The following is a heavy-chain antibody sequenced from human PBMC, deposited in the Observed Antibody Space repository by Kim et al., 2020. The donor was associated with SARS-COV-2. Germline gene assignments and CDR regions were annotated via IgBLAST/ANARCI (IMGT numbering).Heavy chain of an antibody. J-gene: IGHJ6*03. D-gene: IGHD2-15*01. V-gene: IGHV1-69*04. CDR2: IIPILGIA. CDR3: VAGNPASYYYYYMDV. CDR1: GGTFSSYA. Sequence: SVKVSCKASGGTFSSYAISWVRQAPGQGLEWMGRIIPILGIANYAQKFQGRVTITADKSTSTAYMELSSLRSEDTAVYYCVAGNPASYYYYYMDVWGKGTTVTVSS.